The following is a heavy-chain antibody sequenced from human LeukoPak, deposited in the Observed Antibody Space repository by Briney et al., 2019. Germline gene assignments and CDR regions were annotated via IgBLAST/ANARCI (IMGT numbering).Heavy chain of an antibody. D-gene: IGHD4-17*01. CDR1: GYSISSGYY. CDR3: ARDRDGDYYFDY. V-gene: IGHV4-38-2*02. CDR2: IYHSGST. J-gene: IGHJ4*02. Sequence: SETLSLTCTVSGYSISSGYYWGWIRQPPGKGLEWIGSIYHSGSTYYNPSLKSRVTISVDTSKNQFSLNLSSVTAADTAVYYCARDRDGDYYFDYWGQGTLVTVSS.